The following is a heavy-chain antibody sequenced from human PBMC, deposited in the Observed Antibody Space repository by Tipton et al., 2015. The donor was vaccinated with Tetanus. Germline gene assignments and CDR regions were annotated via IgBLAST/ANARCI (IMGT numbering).Heavy chain of an antibody. CDR1: GFNFKTLG. Sequence: SGFNFKTLGINWVRQAPGKGLEWISYISSSGTTMYYADSVKGRFTISRDNAKNSLFLQMNSLRDEDTAAYYCVNFATSWGQGTLVTVSS. CDR2: ISSSGTTM. J-gene: IGHJ5*02. CDR3: VNFATS. V-gene: IGHV3-48*02.